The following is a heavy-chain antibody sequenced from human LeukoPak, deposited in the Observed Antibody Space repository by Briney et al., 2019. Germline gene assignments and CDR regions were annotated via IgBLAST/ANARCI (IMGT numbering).Heavy chain of an antibody. V-gene: IGHV3-7*01. Sequence: GGSLRLSCAASGFTFSSYWMSWVRQAPGKGLEWVANIKQDGSEKYYVDSVKGRFTISRDNAKNSLYLQMNSLRAEDTAVYYCARATRTVAGPSYYYYYYKDVWGKGTTVTVSS. D-gene: IGHD6-19*01. J-gene: IGHJ6*03. CDR3: ARATRTVAGPSYYYYYYKDV. CDR2: IKQDGSEK. CDR1: GFTFSSYW.